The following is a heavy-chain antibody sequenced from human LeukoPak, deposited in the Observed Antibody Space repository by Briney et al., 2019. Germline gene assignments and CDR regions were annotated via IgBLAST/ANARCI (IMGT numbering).Heavy chain of an antibody. D-gene: IGHD3-22*01. Sequence: PGGSLRLSCAASGFTFSSYAMSWVRQAPGKGLDWVSTIDYSGGSTYYADSVKGRFTISRDNSKNSLYLQMNSLRAEDTALYYCASSYYDSSGLDYWGQGTLVTVSS. CDR1: GFTFSSYA. V-gene: IGHV3-23*01. J-gene: IGHJ4*02. CDR2: IDYSGGST. CDR3: ASSYYDSSGLDY.